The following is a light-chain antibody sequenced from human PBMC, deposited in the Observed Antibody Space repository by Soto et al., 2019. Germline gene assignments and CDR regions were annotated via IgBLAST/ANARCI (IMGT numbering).Light chain of an antibody. CDR3: QQYDLYPWT. CDR2: KSS. Sequence: DIQMTQSPSTLSASVGDRVTITCRASQSISSWLAWYQQKPGKAPKLLIYKSSSLESGVPSRFSGSGPGTEFTLTISSLQPDDFATYYCQQYDLYPWTFGQGTKVEI. V-gene: IGKV1-5*03. J-gene: IGKJ1*01. CDR1: QSISSW.